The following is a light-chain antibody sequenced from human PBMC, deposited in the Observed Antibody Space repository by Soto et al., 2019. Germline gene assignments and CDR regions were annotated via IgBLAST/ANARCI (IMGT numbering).Light chain of an antibody. CDR1: QSISSY. CDR3: QQSYSTPLT. Sequence: DIQMTQSPSSLSASVGDRVTITSRASQSISSYLKWYQQKPGKAPKLLIYAASSLQSGVPSRFSGSGSATDYTLIISSLQPEDFATYYCQQSYSTPLTFGQGTRLEIK. CDR2: AAS. J-gene: IGKJ5*01. V-gene: IGKV1-39*01.